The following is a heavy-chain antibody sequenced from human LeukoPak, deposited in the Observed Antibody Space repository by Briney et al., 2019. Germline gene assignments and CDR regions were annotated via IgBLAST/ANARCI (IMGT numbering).Heavy chain of an antibody. CDR2: IYYSGST. Sequence: KPSETLSLTCTVSGGPISSYYWSWIRQPPGKGLEWIGCIYYSGSTNYNPSLKSRVTISVDTSKNQFSLKLSSVTAADTAAYYCASVPHITMVRGVTNRYYYYYGMDVWGQGTTVTVSS. CDR1: GGPISSYY. CDR3: ASVPHITMVRGVTNRYYYYYGMDV. V-gene: IGHV4-59*08. D-gene: IGHD3-10*01. J-gene: IGHJ6*02.